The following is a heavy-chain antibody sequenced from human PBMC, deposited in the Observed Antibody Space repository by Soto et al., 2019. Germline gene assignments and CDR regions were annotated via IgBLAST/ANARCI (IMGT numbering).Heavy chain of an antibody. CDR2: INHSGST. D-gene: IGHD5-18*01. J-gene: IGHJ5*02. CDR1: GGSFSGYY. CDR3: ARGGGRWIQLWLRGDWFDP. V-gene: IGHV4-34*01. Sequence: QVQLQQWGAGLLKPSETLSLTCAVYGGSFSGYYWSWIRQPPGKGLEWIGEINHSGSTNYNPSLKSRVTISVDTSKNQFSLKLSSVTAADTAVYYCARGGGRWIQLWLRGDWFDPWGQGTLVTVSS.